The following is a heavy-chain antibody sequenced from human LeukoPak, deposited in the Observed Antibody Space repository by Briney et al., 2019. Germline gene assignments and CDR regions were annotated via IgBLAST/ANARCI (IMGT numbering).Heavy chain of an antibody. CDR3: ARNTYCSSTIYYRGYGMDV. Sequence: PGRSLRLSCAASGFTFSSYAMHWVRQAPGKGLEWVAIISYDGSNEYYADSVKGRFTISRDNSKNTLYLQMNSLRADDTAVYYCARNTYCSSTIYYRGYGMDVWGKGTTVTVSS. CDR2: ISYDGSNE. V-gene: IGHV3-30*04. J-gene: IGHJ6*04. CDR1: GFTFSSYA. D-gene: IGHD2-2*01.